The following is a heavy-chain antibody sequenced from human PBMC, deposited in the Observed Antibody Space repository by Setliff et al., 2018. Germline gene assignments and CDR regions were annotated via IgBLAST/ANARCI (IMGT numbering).Heavy chain of an antibody. CDR1: GFTFSSYE. CDR3: ARGPYSSSWYALRPLEGLNDY. CDR2: ISSSGSTI. D-gene: IGHD6-13*01. Sequence: GGSLRLSCAASGFTFSSYEMNWVRQAPGKGLEWVSYISSSGSTIYYADSVKGRFTVSRDNAKKSLFLQMNSLRVEDTAVYYCARGPYSSSWYALRPLEGLNDYWGQGTLVTVSS. V-gene: IGHV3-48*03. J-gene: IGHJ4*02.